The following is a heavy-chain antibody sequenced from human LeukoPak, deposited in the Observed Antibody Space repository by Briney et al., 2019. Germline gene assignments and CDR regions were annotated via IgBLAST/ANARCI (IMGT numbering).Heavy chain of an antibody. D-gene: IGHD3-3*01. V-gene: IGHV3-30*03. CDR1: GFTFSSYG. Sequence: PGGSLRLSCAASGFTFSSYGMHWVRQAPGKGLEWVAVISYDGSNKYYADFVKGRFTISRDNSKNTLYLQMNSLRAEDTAVYYCASGILVGGKGVDAFDIWGQGTMVTVSS. CDR3: ASGILVGGKGVDAFDI. CDR2: ISYDGSNK. J-gene: IGHJ3*02.